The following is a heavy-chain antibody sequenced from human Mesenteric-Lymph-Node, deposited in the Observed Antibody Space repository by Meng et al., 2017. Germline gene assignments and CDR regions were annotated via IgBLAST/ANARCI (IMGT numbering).Heavy chain of an antibody. CDR2: INHSGST. V-gene: IGHV4-34*01. CDR1: GGSFSGYY. D-gene: IGHD2-15*01. CDR3: ATRYCSGGSCYWRWFDP. Sequence: GSLRLSCAVYGGSFSGYYWSWIRQPPGKGLEWIGEINHSGSTNYNPSLKSRVTISVDTSKNQFSLKLSSVTAADTAVYYCATRYCSGGSCYWRWFDPWGQGTLVTVSS. J-gene: IGHJ5*02.